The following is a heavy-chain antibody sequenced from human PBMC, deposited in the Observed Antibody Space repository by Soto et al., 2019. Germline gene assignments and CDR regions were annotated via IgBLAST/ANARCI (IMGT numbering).Heavy chain of an antibody. CDR1: GFTFSSYA. CDR3: ARDSYAGDYYFDY. Sequence: GGSLRLSCAASGFTFSSYAMHWVRQAPGKGLEWVAVISYDGSNKYYADSVKGRFTISRDNSKNTLYLQMNSLRAEDTAVYYCARDSYAGDYYFDYWGQGTLVTVSS. CDR2: ISYDGSNK. J-gene: IGHJ4*02. V-gene: IGHV3-30-3*01. D-gene: IGHD3-16*01.